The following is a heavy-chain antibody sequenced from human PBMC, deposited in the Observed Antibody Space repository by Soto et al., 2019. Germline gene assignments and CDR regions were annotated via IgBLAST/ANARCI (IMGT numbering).Heavy chain of an antibody. CDR3: AATTDYYYYGMDV. V-gene: IGHV5-51*01. J-gene: IGHJ6*02. Sequence: GESLKISCKGSGYSFTSYWIGWVRQMPGKGLEWMGIIYPGDSDTRYSPSFQGQVTISADKSISTAYLQWSSLKASDTAMYYCAATTDYYYYGMDVWGQGTTVTVSS. CDR2: IYPGDSDT. CDR1: GYSFTSYW. D-gene: IGHD1-1*01.